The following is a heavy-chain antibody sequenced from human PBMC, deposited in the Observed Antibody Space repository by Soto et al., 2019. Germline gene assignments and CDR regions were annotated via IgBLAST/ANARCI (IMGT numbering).Heavy chain of an antibody. V-gene: IGHV3-23*01. D-gene: IGHD3-22*01. CDR3: AKFKGEYYDSSGFVDY. J-gene: IGHJ4*02. CDR2: ISGSGGST. Sequence: VQLLESGGGLVQPGGSLRLSCAASGFTFSSYAMSWVRQAPGQGLEWVSAISGSGGSTYYADSVKGRFTISRHNSKNTLYLQMNSLRAEDTAVYYCAKFKGEYYDSSGFVDYWGQGTLVTVSS. CDR1: GFTFSSYA.